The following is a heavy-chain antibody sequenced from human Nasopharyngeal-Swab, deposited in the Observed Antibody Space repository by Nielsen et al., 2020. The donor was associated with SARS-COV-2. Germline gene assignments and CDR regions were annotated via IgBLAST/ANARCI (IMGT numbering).Heavy chain of an antibody. D-gene: IGHD6-13*01. V-gene: IGHV3-7*03. CDR3: ARAGAAAY. J-gene: IGHJ4*02. CDR2: IKQDGSEK. Sequence: GGSLRLSCAASGFTFSSYSMNWVRQAPGKGLEWVANIKQDGSEKYYVDSVKGRFTISRDNAKNSLYLQMNSLRAEDTAVYYCARAGAAAYWGQGTLVTVSS. CDR1: GFTFSSYS.